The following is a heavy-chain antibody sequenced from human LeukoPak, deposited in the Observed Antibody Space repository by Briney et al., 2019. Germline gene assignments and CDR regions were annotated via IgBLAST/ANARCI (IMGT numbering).Heavy chain of an antibody. Sequence: QPGGSLRLSCAASGFTFSSYSMNWVRQAPGKGLEWVSYISSSSSTIYYADSVKGRFTISRDNAQNSLYLQMNRLRAEDTAVYYCAREREDCSGDSCYSWYFDLWGRGTLVTVSS. CDR3: AREREDCSGDSCYSWYFDL. V-gene: IGHV3-48*01. CDR2: ISSSSSTI. D-gene: IGHD2-15*01. J-gene: IGHJ2*01. CDR1: GFTFSSYS.